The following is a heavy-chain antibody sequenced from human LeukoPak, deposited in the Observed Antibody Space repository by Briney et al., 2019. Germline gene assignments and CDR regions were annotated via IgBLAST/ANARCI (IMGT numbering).Heavy chain of an antibody. CDR3: AKDSVVVVNFYGMDV. CDR2: MSYDGSNK. J-gene: IGHJ6*02. CDR1: GFTFSSYG. D-gene: IGHD2-21*01. V-gene: IGHV3-30*18. Sequence: GGPLRLSCAASGFTFSSYGMHWVRQAPGKGLEWVAVMSYDGSNKYYADSVKGRFTISRDNSKNTLYLQMNSLRAEDTAVYYCAKDSVVVVNFYGMDVWGQGTTVTVSS.